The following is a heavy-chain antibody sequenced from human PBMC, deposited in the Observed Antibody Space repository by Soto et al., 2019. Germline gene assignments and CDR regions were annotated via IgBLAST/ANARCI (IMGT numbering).Heavy chain of an antibody. V-gene: IGHV3-53*01. J-gene: IGHJ4*02. CDR2: IYGGGNT. Sequence: EVQLVESGGGLIQPGGSLRLSCAASGFTVSNNYMSWVRQAPGKGLEWVSVIYGGGNTDYADSVKGRFTISRDNSKNTLYLQMNNLRAEDTAIYYCARARDGYNFLSEPTWGQGTLVTVSS. CDR1: GFTVSNNY. CDR3: ARARDGYNFLSEPT. D-gene: IGHD1-1*01.